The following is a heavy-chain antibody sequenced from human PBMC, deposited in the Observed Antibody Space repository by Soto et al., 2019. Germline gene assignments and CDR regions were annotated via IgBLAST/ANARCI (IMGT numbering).Heavy chain of an antibody. CDR3: DRDLIAAGLYYGMDV. J-gene: IGHJ6*04. Sequence: VGSLRLSCGASGFTFRSYAMHWVRQAPGKGLEWVAVISYDGSNKYYADSVKGRFTISRDNSKNNLYLQMNSLRAEDTAVYSCDRDLIAAGLYYGMDVWGEGTTVTVSS. CDR1: GFTFRSYA. CDR2: ISYDGSNK. V-gene: IGHV3-30-3*01. D-gene: IGHD6-13*01.